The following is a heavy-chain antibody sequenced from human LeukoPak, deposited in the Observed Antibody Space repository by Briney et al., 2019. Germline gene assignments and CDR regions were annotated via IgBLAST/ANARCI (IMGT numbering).Heavy chain of an antibody. CDR2: IYHSGST. Sequence: PSETLSLTCAVSGYSISSGYYWGWIRQPPGKGLEWIGSIYHSGSTYYIPSLKSRVTISVDTSKNQFSLKVNSVTAADTAIYYCATNLGYSSLHYWGRRALVTVSS. CDR3: ATNLGYSSLHY. V-gene: IGHV4-38-2*01. CDR1: GYSISSGYY. D-gene: IGHD6-13*01. J-gene: IGHJ4*02.